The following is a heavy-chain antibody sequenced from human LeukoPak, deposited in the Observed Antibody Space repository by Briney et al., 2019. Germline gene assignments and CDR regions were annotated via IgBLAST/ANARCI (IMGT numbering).Heavy chain of an antibody. CDR1: GYTFTSYD. V-gene: IGHV1-8*01. J-gene: IGHJ4*02. CDR2: MNPNRGNT. Sequence: ASVKVSCKASGYTFTSYDINWVRQATGQGLEWMGWMNPNRGNTGYAQKFQGRVTMTRNTSISTAYMELSSLRSEDTAVYYCARGRFSAIRPPLRWQKTQVHDYWGQGTLVTVSS. CDR3: ARGRFSAIRPPLRWQKTQVHDY. D-gene: IGHD2-21*01.